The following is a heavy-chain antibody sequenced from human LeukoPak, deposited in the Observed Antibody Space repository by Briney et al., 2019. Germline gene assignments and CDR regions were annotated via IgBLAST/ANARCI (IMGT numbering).Heavy chain of an antibody. Sequence: GGSLRLSCAASGFSFSSYGMHWVRQAPGKGLEWVAVISYDGINKRYADSVKGRFTISRDNSKSSMYLQMNSLRAEDTAVYYCARYQNYYGSGSYEDWGQGTLVTVSS. D-gene: IGHD3-10*01. CDR3: ARYQNYYGSGSYED. J-gene: IGHJ4*02. V-gene: IGHV3-30*03. CDR2: ISYDGINK. CDR1: GFSFSSYG.